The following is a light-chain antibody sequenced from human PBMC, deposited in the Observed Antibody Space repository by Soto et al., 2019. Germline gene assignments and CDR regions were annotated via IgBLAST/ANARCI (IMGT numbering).Light chain of an antibody. CDR2: DAS. V-gene: IGKV3-20*01. CDR3: QQCARSPLT. CDR1: QSITNNF. Sequence: IVLTQSPGTLSLSPGERATLSCRASQSITNNFLAWYQQKPGQAPRLLIDDASRRATGIPDRFNGSGSGTDFTLTISRLEPEDFAVYYCQQCARSPLTFGQGTKVEIK. J-gene: IGKJ1*01.